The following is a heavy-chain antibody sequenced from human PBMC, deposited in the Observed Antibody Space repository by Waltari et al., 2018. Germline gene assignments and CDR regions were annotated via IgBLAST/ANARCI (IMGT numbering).Heavy chain of an antibody. J-gene: IGHJ4*02. D-gene: IGHD3-22*01. CDR1: GFPFSSYG. V-gene: IGHV3-30*18. CDR2: ISYDGSNK. Sequence: QVQLVESGGGVVQPGRSLRLSCSASGFPFSSYGLHWVRQAPGKGREWVAVISYDGSNKYYADSVKGRFTISRDNSKNTLYLQMNSLRPDDTAVYYCAKDRGYYYDSSTDYWGQGTLVTVSS. CDR3: AKDRGYYYDSSTDY.